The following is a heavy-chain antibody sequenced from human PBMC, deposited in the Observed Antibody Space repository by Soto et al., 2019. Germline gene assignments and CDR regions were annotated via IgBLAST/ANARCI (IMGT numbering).Heavy chain of an antibody. V-gene: IGHV2-5*02. CDR1: GFSLSTSGVG. CDR3: ALNTVTNYYYGMDV. D-gene: IGHD4-17*01. J-gene: IGHJ6*02. Sequence: QITLKESGPTLVKPPQTLTLTCTFSGFSLSTSGVGVGWIRQPPGKALEWLALIYWDDDKRYSPSLKSRLTITKDTSKNQVVLTMTNMDPVDTATYYCALNTVTNYYYGMDVWGQGTTVTVSS. CDR2: IYWDDDK.